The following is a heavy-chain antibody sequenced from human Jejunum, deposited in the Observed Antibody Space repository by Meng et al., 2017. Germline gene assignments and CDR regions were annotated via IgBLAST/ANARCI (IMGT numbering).Heavy chain of an antibody. CDR3: ANWGGLGH. Sequence: EVQFLESGGGLVQPGGSLRLSRVASGFTFSSYGMHWARQAPGRGLEWVSGITYSGTTFHADSAKGRFTISRDNSKNTVFLQMNSLRADDTAVYYCANWGGLGHWGQGVLVTVSS. CDR2: ITYSGTT. V-gene: IGHV3-23*01. CDR1: GFTFSSYG. J-gene: IGHJ4*02. D-gene: IGHD3-16*01.